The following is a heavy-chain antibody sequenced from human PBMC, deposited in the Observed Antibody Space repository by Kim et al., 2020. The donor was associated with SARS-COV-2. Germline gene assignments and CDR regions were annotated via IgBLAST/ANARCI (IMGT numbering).Heavy chain of an antibody. J-gene: IGHJ2*01. D-gene: IGHD3-10*01. CDR3: ARGAGRWLQHDYWYFDL. V-gene: IGHV5-10-1*01. CDR2: IDPSDSYT. CDR1: GYSFTSYW. Sequence: GESLKISCKGSGYSFTSYWISWVRQMPGKGLEWMGRIDPSDSYTNYSPSFQGHVTISADKSISTAYLQWSSLKASDTAMYYCARGAGRWLQHDYWYFDLWGRGTLVTVSS.